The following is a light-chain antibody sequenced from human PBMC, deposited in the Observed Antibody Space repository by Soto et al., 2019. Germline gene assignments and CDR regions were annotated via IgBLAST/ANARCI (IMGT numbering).Light chain of an antibody. V-gene: IGLV2-14*01. J-gene: IGLJ1*01. CDR2: EVN. CDR1: SSDVGGYTY. CDR3: SSYTSSSTLYV. Sequence: QSVLTQPASVSGSPRQSITISCTGASSDVGGYTYVSWYQQHPGKAPKLMIYEVNNRPSGVSHRFSGSKSGNTASLTISGLQAEVEADYYCSSYTSSSTLYVFGTGTKLTVL.